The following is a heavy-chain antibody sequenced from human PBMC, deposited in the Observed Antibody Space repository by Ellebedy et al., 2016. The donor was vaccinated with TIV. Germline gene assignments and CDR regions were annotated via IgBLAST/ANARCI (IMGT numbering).Heavy chain of an antibody. V-gene: IGHV1-69*13. CDR2: FLPMFGTA. CDR1: GGTFSTYA. D-gene: IGHD1-26*01. Sequence: ASVKVSCKAFGGTFSTYALNWVRQAPGQGLEWIGAFLPMFGTATSAQKFQGRVTITADESMTTAYMDLSSLRSEDTAVYYCARDAVVGANGDWDSSDYWGQGTLVTVSS. J-gene: IGHJ4*02. CDR3: ARDAVVGANGDWDSSDY.